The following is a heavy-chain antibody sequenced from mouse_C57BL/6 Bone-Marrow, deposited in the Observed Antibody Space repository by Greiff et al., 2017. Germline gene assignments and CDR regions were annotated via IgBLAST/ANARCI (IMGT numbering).Heavy chain of an antibody. CDR2: IDPENGDT. CDR1: GFNIKDDY. CDR3: TTWRLRREGYYFDY. Sequence: EVKLQESGAELVRPGASVKLSCTASGFNIKDDYMHWVKQRPEQGLEWIGWIDPENGDTEYASKFQGKATITADTSSNTAYLQLSSLTSEDTAVYYCTTWRLRREGYYFDYWGQGTTLTVSS. D-gene: IGHD2-4*01. J-gene: IGHJ2*01. V-gene: IGHV14-4*01.